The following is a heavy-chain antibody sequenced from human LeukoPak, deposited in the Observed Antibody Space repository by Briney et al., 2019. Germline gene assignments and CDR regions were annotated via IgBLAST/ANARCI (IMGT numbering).Heavy chain of an antibody. V-gene: IGHV3-30-3*01. CDR3: ARDKARRYNWNQAPDY. J-gene: IGHJ4*02. Sequence: PGRSLRLSCAASGFTFSSYAMHWVRQAPGKGLEWVAVISYDGSNKYYADSVKGRFTISRDNSKNTLYLQMNSLRAEDTAVYYCARDKARRYNWNQAPDYWGQGTLVTVSS. D-gene: IGHD1-20*01. CDR1: GFTFSSYA. CDR2: ISYDGSNK.